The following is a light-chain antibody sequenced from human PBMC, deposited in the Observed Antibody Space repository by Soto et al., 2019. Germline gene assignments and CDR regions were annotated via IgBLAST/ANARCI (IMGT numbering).Light chain of an antibody. V-gene: IGLV1-44*01. CDR1: SSNIGSTT. CDR2: SND. J-gene: IGLJ1*01. CDR3: AAWDDSLNVFV. Sequence: QSALTQPPSASGTPGQRVTLSCPGSSSNIGSTTVNWYQQVPGTAPKLLIFSNDQRPSGVPDRFSGSESGTSASLAISGLQSEDEGDYYCAAWDDSLNVFVFGTGTKLTVL.